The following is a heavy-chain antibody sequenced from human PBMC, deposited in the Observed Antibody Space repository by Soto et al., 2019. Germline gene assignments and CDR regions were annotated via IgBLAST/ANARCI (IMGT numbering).Heavy chain of an antibody. CDR3: AQMDTMTTSAFDI. CDR1: EFTFNIYA. Sequence: GGSLRLSCTASEFTFNIYAMNWVRQAPGKGLEWVSAISSSSGATIYYADSVKGRFTISRGNSKNTLFLQMNSLRAEDTAMYYCAQMDTMTTSAFDIWGQGTMVTVSS. J-gene: IGHJ3*02. D-gene: IGHD5-12*01. V-gene: IGHV3-23*01. CDR2: ISSSSGATI.